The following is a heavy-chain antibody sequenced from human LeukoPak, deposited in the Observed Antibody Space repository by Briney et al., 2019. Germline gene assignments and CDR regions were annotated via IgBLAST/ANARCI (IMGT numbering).Heavy chain of an antibody. CDR3: APMVRGSYYFDY. CDR2: ISGSGGST. Sequence: GGSLRLSCAASGFTFSSYAMSSVRQAPGKGLEWVSAISGSGGSTYYADSVKGRFTISRDNSKNRLYLQMNSLRAEDTAVYYCAPMVRGSYYFDYWGQGTLVTVSS. V-gene: IGHV3-23*01. D-gene: IGHD3-10*01. CDR1: GFTFSSYA. J-gene: IGHJ4*02.